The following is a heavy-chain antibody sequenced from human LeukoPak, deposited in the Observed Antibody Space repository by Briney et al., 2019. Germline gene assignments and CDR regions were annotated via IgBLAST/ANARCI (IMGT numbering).Heavy chain of an antibody. J-gene: IGHJ4*02. CDR1: GLTFSSYW. CDR2: IKDDGSEK. Sequence: GGSLRLSCVGSGLTFSSYWMTWVRQAPGKGPEWVANIKDDGSEKYSVDSVKGRFTISRDNAKNLLYLQMSSLRAEDTAVHYCARARIDYWGQGTLVTVSS. D-gene: IGHD1-14*01. V-gene: IGHV3-7*04. CDR3: ARARIDY.